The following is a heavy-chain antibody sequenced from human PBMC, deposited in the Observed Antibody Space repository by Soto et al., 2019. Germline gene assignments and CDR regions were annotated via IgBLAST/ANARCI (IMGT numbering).Heavy chain of an antibody. J-gene: IGHJ4*02. Sequence: GASVKVSCKASGGTFSSYTISWVRQAPGQGLEWMGRIITILGIANYAQKFQGRVTITADKSTSTAYMELSSLRSEDTAVYYCARDSVAAAGYTGFDYWGQGALVTVSS. CDR3: ARDSVAAAGYTGFDY. CDR1: GGTFSSYT. CDR2: IITILGIA. D-gene: IGHD6-13*01. V-gene: IGHV1-69*04.